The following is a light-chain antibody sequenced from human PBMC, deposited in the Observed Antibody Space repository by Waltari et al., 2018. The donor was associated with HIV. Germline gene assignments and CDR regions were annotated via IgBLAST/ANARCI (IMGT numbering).Light chain of an antibody. CDR1: SLRSYY. J-gene: IGLJ1*01. Sequence: SSELTQDPAVSVALGQTVRITCQGDSLRSYYASWYQQKPGQAPVLVIYGKNNRPSGIPDRFSGSSSGNTASLTITGAQAEDEADYYCNSRDSSDNRHNYVFGTGTKVTVL. V-gene: IGLV3-19*01. CDR3: NSRDSSDNRHNYV. CDR2: GKN.